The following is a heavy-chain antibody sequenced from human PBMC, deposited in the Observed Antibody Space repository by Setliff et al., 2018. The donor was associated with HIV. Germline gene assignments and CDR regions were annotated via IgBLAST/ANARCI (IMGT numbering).Heavy chain of an antibody. CDR2: INHSGST. CDR3: ARQRGLRGYYGSNSLYYFDS. V-gene: IGHV4-34*01. D-gene: IGHD3-10*01. Sequence: SETLSLTCAVFGGSFTDYYWIWIRQPPGKGLEWIGEINHSGSTHYNPSLKSRFIISVDTSKNQFSLKVNSMTAADTAVYYCARQRGLRGYYGSNSLYYFDSWGQGTLVTVS. J-gene: IGHJ4*02. CDR1: GGSFTDYY.